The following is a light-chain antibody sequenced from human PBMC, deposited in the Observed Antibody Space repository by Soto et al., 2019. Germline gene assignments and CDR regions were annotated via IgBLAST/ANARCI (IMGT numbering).Light chain of an antibody. CDR3: HQYGRT. CDR2: GAS. V-gene: IGKV3-20*01. CDR1: QSVSSST. Sequence: EIVLTQSPGTLSLSPGERATLSCRASQSVSSSTLAWYQQRPGQAPRLLIYGASSRATGIPDRFSGSGSGTDFTLTISRLEPEDFAVYYCHQYGRTFGQGTKVEI. J-gene: IGKJ1*01.